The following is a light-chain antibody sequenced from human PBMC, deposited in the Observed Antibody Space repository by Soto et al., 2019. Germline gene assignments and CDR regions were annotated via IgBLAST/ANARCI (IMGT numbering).Light chain of an antibody. J-gene: IGKJ5*01. CDR3: QQYNTYSWT. Sequence: DIQMTQSPSTLSASVGDRVTITCRASQSISTWLAWYQQKPGKGPTLRIDKATRLESGVPSRFSGRGSGTECALTIRSLQPADFATYYSQQYNTYSWTFGQGTRLEIK. CDR2: KAT. CDR1: QSISTW. V-gene: IGKV1-5*03.